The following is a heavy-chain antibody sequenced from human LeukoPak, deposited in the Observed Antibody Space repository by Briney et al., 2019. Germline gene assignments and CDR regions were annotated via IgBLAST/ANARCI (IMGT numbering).Heavy chain of an antibody. D-gene: IGHD3-22*01. V-gene: IGHV4-59*01. CDR1: GGSISSYY. Sequence: PSETLSLTCTGSGGSISSYYWSWIRQPPGKGLEWIGYIYYSGSTNYNPSLKSRVTISVDTSKNQFSLKLSSVTAADTAVYYCARDSSGYLRYWYFDLWGRGTLVTVSS. CDR3: ARDSSGYLRYWYFDL. CDR2: IYYSGST. J-gene: IGHJ2*01.